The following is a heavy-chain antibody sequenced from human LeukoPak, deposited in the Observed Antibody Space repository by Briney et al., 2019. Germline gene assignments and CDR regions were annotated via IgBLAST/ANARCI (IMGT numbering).Heavy chain of an antibody. CDR3: AKEADTYYDYVWGSSAYFDY. D-gene: IGHD3-16*01. CDR2: INWDGDST. Sequence: GGSLRLSCAASGFTFDDYAMHWVRQAPGKGLEWVSLINWDGDSTYYADSVKGRFTISRDNSKNSLYLQMNSLRTEDTALYYCAKEADTYYDYVWGSSAYFDYWGQGTLVTVSS. J-gene: IGHJ4*02. CDR1: GFTFDDYA. V-gene: IGHV3-43D*03.